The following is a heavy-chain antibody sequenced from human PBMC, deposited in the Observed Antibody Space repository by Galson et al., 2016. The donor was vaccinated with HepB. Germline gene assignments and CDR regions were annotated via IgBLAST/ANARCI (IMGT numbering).Heavy chain of an antibody. V-gene: IGHV1-8*02. Sequence: SVKVSCKASGYPFTSHEINGIRQASGQGLEWLGWISPETGSTDYARKFQGRVTMTRDTSTNTVYMELRALRSDDTAIYYCAREEAGSGWDAPDEWFAPWGQGTLVTVTS. CDR3: AREEAGSGWDAPDEWFAP. CDR2: ISPETGST. D-gene: IGHD6-19*01. CDR1: GYPFTSHE. J-gene: IGHJ5*02.